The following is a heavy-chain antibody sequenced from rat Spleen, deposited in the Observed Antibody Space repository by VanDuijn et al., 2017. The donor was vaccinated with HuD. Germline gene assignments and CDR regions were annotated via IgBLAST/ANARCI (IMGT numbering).Heavy chain of an antibody. D-gene: IGHD3-6*01. J-gene: IGHJ2*01. V-gene: IGHV5-31*01. CDR3: TRNWDY. CDR2: ISKAGGNT. Sequence: EVQLVESGGGLVKPGRSLELSCVASGFTFNDYWMTWIRQAPGKGLEWVASISKAGGNTYYPDYVRGRFTISSDNSKSTLYLQMNSLRSEDTATYYCTRNWDYWGQGVMVTVSS. CDR1: GFTFNDYW.